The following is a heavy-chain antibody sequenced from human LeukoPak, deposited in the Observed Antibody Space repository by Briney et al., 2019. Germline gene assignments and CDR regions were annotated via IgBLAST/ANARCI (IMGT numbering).Heavy chain of an antibody. J-gene: IGHJ4*02. V-gene: IGHV7-4-1*02. D-gene: IGHD4-17*01. Sequence: GASVKVSCKASGYTFTSYAMNRVRQAPGQGLEWMGWINTNTGNPTYAQGFTGRFVFSLDTSVSTAYLQISSLKAEDTAVYYSARSRLDGDGDYVSDCVDYWGQGTLVTVSS. CDR1: GYTFTSYA. CDR2: INTNTGNP. CDR3: ARSRLDGDGDYVSDCVDY.